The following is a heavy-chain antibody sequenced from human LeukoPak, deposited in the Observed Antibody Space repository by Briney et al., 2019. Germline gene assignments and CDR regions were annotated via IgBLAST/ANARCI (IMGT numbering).Heavy chain of an antibody. Sequence: ASVKVSCKASGYTFTGYYMHWVRQPPGQGLEWMGWISPNSGGTNYAQKFQGRVTMTRDTSISTAYMELDRLRSDDTAVYYCARAVMVRGVMSTYGMDVWGQGTTVTVSS. V-gene: IGHV1-2*02. CDR1: GYTFTGYY. CDR2: ISPNSGGT. D-gene: IGHD3-10*01. CDR3: ARAVMVRGVMSTYGMDV. J-gene: IGHJ6*02.